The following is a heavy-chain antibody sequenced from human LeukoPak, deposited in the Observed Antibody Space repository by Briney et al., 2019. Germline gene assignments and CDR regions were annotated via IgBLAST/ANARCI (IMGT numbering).Heavy chain of an antibody. CDR2: IIPILGIA. Sequence: GASVKVSCKASGGTFSSYAISWVRQAPGQGLEWMGRIIPILGIANYAQKFQGRVTITADKSTSTAYMELSSLRSEDTAVYYCASDPRANYYDSSGLPGGYWGQGTLATVSS. D-gene: IGHD3-22*01. CDR1: GGTFSSYA. CDR3: ASDPRANYYDSSGLPGGY. V-gene: IGHV1-69*04. J-gene: IGHJ4*02.